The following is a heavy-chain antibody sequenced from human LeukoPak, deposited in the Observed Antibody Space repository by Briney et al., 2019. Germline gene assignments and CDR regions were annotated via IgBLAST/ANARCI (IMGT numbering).Heavy chain of an antibody. D-gene: IGHD3-16*01. J-gene: IGHJ4*02. CDR1: GGTFSSYA. CDR3: AREGPPGAISSRAWGY. CDR2: IIPIFGTA. Sequence: GASVKVSCKASGGTFSSYAISWVRQAPGQGLEWMGGIIPIFGTANYAQKFQGRVTITTDESTSTAYMELSSLRSEDTAVYYCAREGPPGAISSRAWGYWGQGTLVTVSS. V-gene: IGHV1-69*05.